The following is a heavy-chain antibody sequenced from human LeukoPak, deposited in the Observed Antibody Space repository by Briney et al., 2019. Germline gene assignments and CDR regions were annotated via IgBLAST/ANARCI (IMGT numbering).Heavy chain of an antibody. CDR2: ISYDGSNK. V-gene: IGHV3-30-3*01. J-gene: IGHJ4*02. CDR1: GFTFSSYA. Sequence: GGSLRLSCAASGFTFSSYAMHWVRQAPGKGPEWVAVISYDGSNKYYADSVKGRFTISRDNSKNTLYLQMNSLRAEDTAVYYCARGAGTMIVVVITRIDYWGQGTLVTVSS. CDR3: ARGAGTMIVVVITRIDY. D-gene: IGHD3-22*01.